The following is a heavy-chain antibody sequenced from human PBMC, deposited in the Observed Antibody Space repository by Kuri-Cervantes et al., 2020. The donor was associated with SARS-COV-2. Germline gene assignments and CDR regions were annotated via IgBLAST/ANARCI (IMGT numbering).Heavy chain of an antibody. CDR3: ASKTYYYDSSGYYPDHSWYFDL. J-gene: IGHJ2*01. CDR1: GGTFSSYA. CDR2: ITPILGTA. V-gene: IGHV1-69*04. D-gene: IGHD3-22*01. Sequence: SVKVSCKASGGTFSSYAISWVRQAPGQGLEWMGRITPILGTANYAQKFQGRVTIIADKSTSTAYMELSSLRSEDTAVYYCASKTYYYDSSGYYPDHSWYFDLWGRGTLVTVSS.